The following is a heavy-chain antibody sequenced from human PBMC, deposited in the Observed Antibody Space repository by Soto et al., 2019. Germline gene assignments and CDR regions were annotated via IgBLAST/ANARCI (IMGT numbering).Heavy chain of an antibody. CDR2: IIPMFGKA. CDR1: GGTFSSYA. CDR3: ARGYRDGYFYAMDV. V-gene: IGHV1-69*01. Sequence: QVLLVQSGAEVKKSGSSVKVSCKASGGTFSSYAINWVRQAPGQGLEWMGGIIPMFGKANYAENFQGRVTISAHESTITAYMELSSLPSDDAAVYYCARGYRDGYFYAMDVWGQGTTVTVSS. D-gene: IGHD2-2*02. J-gene: IGHJ6*02.